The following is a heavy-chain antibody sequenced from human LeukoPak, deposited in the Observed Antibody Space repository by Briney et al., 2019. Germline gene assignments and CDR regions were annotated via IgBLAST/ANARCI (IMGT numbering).Heavy chain of an antibody. Sequence: PSETLSLTCAVYGGSFSGYYWSWIRQPPGKGLEWIGEINHSGSTNYNPSLKSRVTISVDTSKNQFSLKLSSVTAADTAVYYCARYSAVVTTMSFDYWGQGTLVTVSS. CDR3: ARYSAVVTTMSFDY. CDR2: INHSGST. V-gene: IGHV4-34*01. D-gene: IGHD4-23*01. CDR1: GGSFSGYY. J-gene: IGHJ4*02.